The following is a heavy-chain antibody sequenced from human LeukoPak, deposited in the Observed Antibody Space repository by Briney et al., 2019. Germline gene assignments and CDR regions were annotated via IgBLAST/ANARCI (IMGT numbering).Heavy chain of an antibody. CDR1: GFTFYTYS. D-gene: IGHD2-2*01. Sequence: PGGSLRLSCAASGFTFYTYSMNWVRQAPGKGLEWVSSISSSGTYTYYADSVKGRFTISRDNAKNSLYLQMSSLTAEDTAVYYCARAARAAMGFDYWGQGTLVTVSS. CDR2: ISSSGTYT. CDR3: ARAARAAMGFDY. V-gene: IGHV3-21*01. J-gene: IGHJ4*02.